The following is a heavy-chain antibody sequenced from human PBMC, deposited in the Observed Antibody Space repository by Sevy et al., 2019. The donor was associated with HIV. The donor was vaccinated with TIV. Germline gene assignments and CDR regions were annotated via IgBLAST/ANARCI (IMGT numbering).Heavy chain of an antibody. D-gene: IGHD2-2*01. CDR3: TTVGYCSSTSCYHPEAYYYYYMDV. Sequence: GGSLRLSCAASGFTFSIYTMSWVRQAPGKGLEWVGRIKSKTDGGTTDYAAPVKGRFTISRDDSKNTLYLQMNSLKTEDTAVYYCTTVGYCSSTSCYHPEAYYYYYMDVWGKGTTVTVSS. CDR1: GFTFSIYT. V-gene: IGHV3-15*01. CDR2: IKSKTDGGTT. J-gene: IGHJ6*03.